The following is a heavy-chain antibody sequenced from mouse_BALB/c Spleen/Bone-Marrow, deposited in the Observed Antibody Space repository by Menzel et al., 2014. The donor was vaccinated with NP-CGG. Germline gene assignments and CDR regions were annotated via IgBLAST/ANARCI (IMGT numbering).Heavy chain of an antibody. J-gene: IGHJ2*01. CDR3: ARGVYYGNYGDY. Sequence: VQLQQSGAELARPGASVKQSCKASGYTFTDYYINWVKQRTGQGLEWIGEIYPGSGNTYYNEKFKGKATLTADKSSSTAYMQLSSLTSEDSAVYFCARGVYYGNYGDYWGQGTTFTVSS. CDR2: IYPGSGNT. CDR1: GYTFTDYY. D-gene: IGHD2-1*01. V-gene: IGHV1-77*01.